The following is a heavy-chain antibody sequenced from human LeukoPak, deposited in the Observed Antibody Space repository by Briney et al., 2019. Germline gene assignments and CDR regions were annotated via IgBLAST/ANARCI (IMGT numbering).Heavy chain of an antibody. Sequence: SETLSLTCTVSGGSIRSSSYYWGWLRQPPGKGLEWIGSVHYSGSTYDNPSLKSRVTISVDTSKNQFSLKLISVTAAYTAVYYCARRSTVAGRGRFDPWGQGTLVTVSS. V-gene: IGHV4-39*01. CDR1: GGSIRSSSYY. CDR3: ARRSTVAGRGRFDP. D-gene: IGHD6-19*01. CDR2: VHYSGST. J-gene: IGHJ5*02.